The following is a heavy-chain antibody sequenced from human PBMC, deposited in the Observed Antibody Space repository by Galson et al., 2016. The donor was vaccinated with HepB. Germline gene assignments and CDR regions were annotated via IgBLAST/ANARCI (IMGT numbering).Heavy chain of an antibody. CDR2: IYHSGST. D-gene: IGHD3-10*01. CDR3: ARAGRTTWPSNWYFYR. Sequence: TLSLTCAVSGGSISSGGYSWTWIRQPPGKGLEWIGHIYHSGSTYYNPSHKSRVTMSVARSKSQFSLKLTSVTAADTAVYYCARAGRTTWPSNWYFYRWGRGTLVTVSS. J-gene: IGHJ2*01. V-gene: IGHV4-30-2*01. CDR1: GGSISSGGYS.